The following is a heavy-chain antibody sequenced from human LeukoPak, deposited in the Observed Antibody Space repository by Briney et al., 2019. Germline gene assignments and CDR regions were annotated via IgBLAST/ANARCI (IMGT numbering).Heavy chain of an antibody. CDR3: ADLLIMATLRNA. CDR1: GFTFSSYA. D-gene: IGHD4/OR15-4a*01. Sequence: PGGSLRLSCAASGFTFSSYAMSWVRQAPGKGLDWVSAISDNGVNTYYADSVRGRFTISRDNSKDTLYLQMNGLRADDTAVYYCADLLIMATLRNAWGQGALVTVSS. J-gene: IGHJ5*02. CDR2: ISDNGVNT. V-gene: IGHV3-23*01.